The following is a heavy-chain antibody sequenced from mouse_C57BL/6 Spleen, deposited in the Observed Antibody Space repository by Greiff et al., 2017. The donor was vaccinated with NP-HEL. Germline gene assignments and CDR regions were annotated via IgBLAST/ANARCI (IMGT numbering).Heavy chain of an antibody. J-gene: IGHJ2*01. CDR2: IDPSDSYT. Sequence: QVQLQQPGAELVMPGASVKLSCKASGYTFTSYWMHWVKQRPGQGLEWIGEIDPSDSYTNYNQKFKGKSTLTVDKSSSTAYMQLSSLTSEDSAVYYCARGDYGYGPWGQGTTLTVSS. D-gene: IGHD2-2*01. V-gene: IGHV1-69*01. CDR1: GYTFTSYW. CDR3: ARGDYGYGP.